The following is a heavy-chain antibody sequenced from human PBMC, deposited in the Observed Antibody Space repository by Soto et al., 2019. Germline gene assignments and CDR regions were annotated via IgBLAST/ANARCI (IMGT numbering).Heavy chain of an antibody. D-gene: IGHD3-9*01. CDR3: ARGDYDILTGSTKGLDY. V-gene: IGHV4-34*01. J-gene: IGHJ4*02. CDR2: INHSGST. Sequence: PSETLSLTCAVYGGSFSGYYWSWIRQPPGKGLEWIGEINHSGSTNYNPSLKSRVTISVDTSKNQFSLKLSSVTAADTAVYYCARGDYDILTGSTKGLDYWGQGTLVTVSS. CDR1: GGSFSGYY.